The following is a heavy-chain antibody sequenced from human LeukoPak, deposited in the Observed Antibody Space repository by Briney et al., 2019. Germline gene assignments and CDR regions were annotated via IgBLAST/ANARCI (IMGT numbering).Heavy chain of an antibody. CDR1: GLSLSSTF. CDR3: ARTYTNNAGYYLY. V-gene: IGHV3-53*01. D-gene: IGHD3-22*01. Sequence: GGSPTLSCAASGLSLSSTFMSWVRQTPGKGVEWVSSVFGCGGTRYADSVMGRFTISRDNSKSALYLQMHSLRADDTSVYYCARTYTNNAGYYLYWGQGTLVTVSS. J-gene: IGHJ4*02. CDR2: VFGCGGT.